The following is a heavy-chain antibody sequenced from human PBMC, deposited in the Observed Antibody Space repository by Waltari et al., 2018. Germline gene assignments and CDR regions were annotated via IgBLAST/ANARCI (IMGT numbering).Heavy chain of an antibody. V-gene: IGHV5-51*01. CDR2: IYPGDSDT. Sequence: EVQLVQSGAEVKKPGESLKISCKGSGYSFTSYWICWVRQMPGKGLEWMGIIYPGDSDTRYSPSFQGQVTISADKSISTAYLQWSSLKASDTAMYYCARHPLDVDCSGGSCLYYYYGMDVWGQGTTVTVSS. D-gene: IGHD2-15*01. CDR3: ARHPLDVDCSGGSCLYYYYGMDV. J-gene: IGHJ6*02. CDR1: GYSFTSYW.